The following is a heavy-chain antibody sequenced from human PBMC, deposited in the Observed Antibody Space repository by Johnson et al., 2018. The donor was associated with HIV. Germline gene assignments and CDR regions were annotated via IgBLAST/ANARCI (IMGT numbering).Heavy chain of an antibody. D-gene: IGHD6-13*01. J-gene: IGHJ3*02. Sequence: VQLMESGGGPVQSGGSLRLSCAASGFTFSRYWMSWVRQAPGKGLEWVAAISGSAGSTYYADSVRGRFTISRDNSKNTLFVQMNSLRAEDTAVYYCAKDMYEGSDIAAFLGPAFDIWGQGTMVTVSS. CDR1: GFTFSRYW. V-gene: IGHV3-23*01. CDR3: AKDMYEGSDIAAFLGPAFDI. CDR2: ISGSAGST.